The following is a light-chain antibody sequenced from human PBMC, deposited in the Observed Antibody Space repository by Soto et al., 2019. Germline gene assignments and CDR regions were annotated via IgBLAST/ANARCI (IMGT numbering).Light chain of an antibody. CDR3: QQADRLPLT. CDR2: AS. CDR1: QGTITW. J-gene: IGKJ4*01. Sequence: DIQMTQSPSSVSASVGDRVTITCRARQGTITWLVWYQQKPGKAPKLLTASGLQSGVPSRFSDSRSGTDFPLTINCLQPEDFATYYCQQADRLPLTFGGGTKVEIK. V-gene: IGKV1-12*01.